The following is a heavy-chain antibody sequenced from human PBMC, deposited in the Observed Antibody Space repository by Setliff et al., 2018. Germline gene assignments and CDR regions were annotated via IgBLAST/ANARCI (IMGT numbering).Heavy chain of an antibody. V-gene: IGHV3-30*01. Sequence: GGSLRLSCAASGFTFSSYAMHWVSQAPGKGIEWVAVITYDGSNKFYADSVRGRFTISRDISKNTLYVQMNSLRPEDTAVYYCARSRYTSRWYEMSAMDVWGKGTTVTVSS. J-gene: IGHJ6*03. CDR3: ARSRYTSRWYEMSAMDV. D-gene: IGHD6-13*01. CDR2: ITYDGSNK. CDR1: GFTFSSYA.